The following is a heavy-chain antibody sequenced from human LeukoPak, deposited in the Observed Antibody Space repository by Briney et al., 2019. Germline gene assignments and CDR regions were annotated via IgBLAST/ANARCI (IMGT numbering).Heavy chain of an antibody. CDR1: GFTFSTYW. V-gene: IGHV3-74*01. Sequence: GGSLRLSCAASGFTFSTYWMHWVRQAPGKGLVWVARINSDGASTNYAGSVEGRFTITRDNAKTTLYLQMNSIRVEDTAVSYCERANYGGNSFSDYWGQGTLVTVSS. CDR3: ERANYGGNSFSDY. D-gene: IGHD4-23*01. J-gene: IGHJ4*02. CDR2: INSDGAST.